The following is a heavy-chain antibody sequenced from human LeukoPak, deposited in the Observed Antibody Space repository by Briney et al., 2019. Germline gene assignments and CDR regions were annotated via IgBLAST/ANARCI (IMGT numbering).Heavy chain of an antibody. J-gene: IGHJ4*02. Sequence: ASVKVSCKASGYTFTSYGISWVRQAPGQGLEWMGWISAYNGNTNYAQKLQGRVTMTTDTSTSTAYMELRSLRSDDTAVYYCARDRDSSGWEGSYFDYWGQGTLVTVSS. CDR1: GYTFTSYG. D-gene: IGHD6-19*01. CDR3: ARDRDSSGWEGSYFDY. CDR2: ISAYNGNT. V-gene: IGHV1-18*01.